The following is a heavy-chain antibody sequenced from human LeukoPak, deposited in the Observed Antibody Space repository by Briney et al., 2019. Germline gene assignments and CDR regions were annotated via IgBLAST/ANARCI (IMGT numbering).Heavy chain of an antibody. CDR1: GGSISSYY. CDR3: AATPQRGSYYLLY. CDR2: IYTSGST. Sequence: SETLSLTCTVSGGSISSYYWSWIRQPAGKGLEWIGRIYTSGSTNYNPSLKSRVTISVDTSKNQFSLKLSSVTAADTAVYYCAATPQRGSYYLLYWGQGTLVTVSS. V-gene: IGHV4-4*07. D-gene: IGHD1-26*01. J-gene: IGHJ4*02.